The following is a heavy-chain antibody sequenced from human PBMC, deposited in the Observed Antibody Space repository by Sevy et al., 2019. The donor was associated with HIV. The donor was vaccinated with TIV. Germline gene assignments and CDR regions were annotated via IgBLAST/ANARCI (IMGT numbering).Heavy chain of an antibody. D-gene: IGHD6-13*01. CDR3: AKSISWYASFDS. V-gene: IGHV1-69*13. CDR2: IIPMFGTA. Sequence: ASVKVSCKASGRTFSNYAISWVRQAPGQGLEWMGGIIPMFGTANYVQKFQGRVTITADESKSTAYMELSSLRSDDTAVYYCAKSISWYASFDSWGQGTLVTVSS. J-gene: IGHJ4*02. CDR1: GRTFSNYA.